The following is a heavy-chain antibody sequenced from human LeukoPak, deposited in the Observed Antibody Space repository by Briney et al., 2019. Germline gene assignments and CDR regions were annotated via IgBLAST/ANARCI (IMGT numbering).Heavy chain of an antibody. D-gene: IGHD5-24*01. J-gene: IGHJ4*02. V-gene: IGHV4-38-2*02. CDR2: IYHSGST. CDR3: AREGSYGDGYNHYFDY. CDR1: GYSISSGYY. Sequence: SEALSLTCTVSGYSISSGYYWGWIRQPPGKGLEWIGSIYHSGSTYYNPSLKSRVTISVDTSKNQFSLKLSSVTAADTAVYYCAREGSYGDGYNHYFDYWGQGTLVTVSS.